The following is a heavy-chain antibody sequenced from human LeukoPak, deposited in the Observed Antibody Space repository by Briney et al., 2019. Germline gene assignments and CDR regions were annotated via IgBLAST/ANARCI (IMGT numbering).Heavy chain of an antibody. CDR3: ARGSYGSAFDP. CDR1: GFTFSDYY. J-gene: IGHJ5*02. Sequence: GGSLRLSCAASGFTFSDYYMSWIRQAPGKGLEWVSYIISSGSTIYYADSVKGRFAISRDNARNSLYLQVNSLRAEDTAVYYCARGSYGSAFDPWGQGTLVTVSS. V-gene: IGHV3-11*01. D-gene: IGHD3-10*01. CDR2: IISSGSTI.